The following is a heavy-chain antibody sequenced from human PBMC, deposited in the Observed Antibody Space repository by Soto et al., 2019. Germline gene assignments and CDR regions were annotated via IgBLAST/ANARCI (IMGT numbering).Heavy chain of an antibody. V-gene: IGHV2-70*11. D-gene: IGHD5-18*01. CDR1: GSSLSTSGMC. J-gene: IGHJ4*02. CDR2: IDWDDDK. Sequence: SGPTLVNPTQTLTLTCTFSGSSLSTSGMCVSRIRQPPGKALEWLARIDWDDDKYYSTSLKTRLTISKNTSKNQVVLTMTNINPVDTATYYCARISDSYGPYYFDYWGQGTLVTVSS. CDR3: ARISDSYGPYYFDY.